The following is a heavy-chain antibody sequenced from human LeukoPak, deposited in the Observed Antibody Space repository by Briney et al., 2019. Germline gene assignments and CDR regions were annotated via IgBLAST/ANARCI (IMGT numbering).Heavy chain of an antibody. V-gene: IGHV4-34*01. Sequence: SETLSLTCAVYGGSFSGYYWSWLRQPPGKGLEWIGEINHSGSTNYNPSLKSRVTISVDTSKNQFSLKLSSVTAADTAVYYCATDKYSSSWSYYYYGMDVWGQGTTVTVSS. CDR2: INHSGST. J-gene: IGHJ6*02. D-gene: IGHD6-13*01. CDR1: GGSFSGYY. CDR3: ATDKYSSSWSYYYYGMDV.